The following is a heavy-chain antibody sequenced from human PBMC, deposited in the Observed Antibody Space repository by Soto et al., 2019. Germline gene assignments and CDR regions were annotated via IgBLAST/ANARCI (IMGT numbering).Heavy chain of an antibody. CDR3: ARVLVGISGDGYYDY. D-gene: IGHD5-12*01. CDR2: INAGDGNT. Sequence: QVQLVQSRAEVKKPGASVKVSCKASGYTFTTYAMHWVRQAPGQRLEWMGWINAGDGNTKYSQKFQGRVSITRDTSASTAYMELSSLISEDTAVYYCARVLVGISGDGYYDYWVQGTLVTVSS. V-gene: IGHV1-3*01. CDR1: GYTFTTYA. J-gene: IGHJ4*02.